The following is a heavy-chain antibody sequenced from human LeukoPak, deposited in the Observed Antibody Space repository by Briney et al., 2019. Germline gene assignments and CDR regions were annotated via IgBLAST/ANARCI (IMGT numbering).Heavy chain of an antibody. V-gene: IGHV4-59*12. Sequence: SETLSLTCTVSGGSISSYYWSWIRQPPGKGLEWIGYISYSGSTNCNPSLKSRVTISVDTSKSQFSLRLSSVTAADTAVYYCAKTSMVRGQDPWGQGTLVTVSS. D-gene: IGHD3-10*01. J-gene: IGHJ5*02. CDR2: ISYSGST. CDR3: AKTSMVRGQDP. CDR1: GGSISSYY.